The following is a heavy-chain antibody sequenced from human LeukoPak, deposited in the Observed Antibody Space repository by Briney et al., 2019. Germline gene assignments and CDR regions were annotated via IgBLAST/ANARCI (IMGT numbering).Heavy chain of an antibody. J-gene: IGHJ4*02. CDR1: GYSFTSYW. V-gene: IGHV5-51*01. CDR3: ARSYYYGSGSYPYYFDY. D-gene: IGHD3-10*01. CDR2: IYPGDSDT. Sequence: GESLKISCKGSGYSFTSYWIGWVRQMPGKGLEWMGIIYPGDSDTRYSPSFQGQVTISADKSISTAYLQWSSLKASDTAMYYCARSYYYGSGSYPYYFDYWGQGTLVTASS.